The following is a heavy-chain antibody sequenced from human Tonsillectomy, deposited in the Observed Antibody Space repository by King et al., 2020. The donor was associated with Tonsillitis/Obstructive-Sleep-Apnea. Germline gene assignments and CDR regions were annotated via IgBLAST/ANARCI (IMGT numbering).Heavy chain of an antibody. D-gene: IGHD3-3*01. V-gene: IGHV4-61*01. CDR2: IYYSGGT. CDR3: AGDKGAESGYYPAY. J-gene: IGHJ4*02. Sequence: QLQESGPGLVKPSETLSLTCTVSGGSVSSGSYYWSWIRQPPGQGLEWIGYIYYSGGTNYNPSLKRRVTISVDTSKNQFYLKLSSVTAADTAVYYCAGDKGAESGYYPAYWGQGTLVTVSS. CDR1: GGSVSSGSYY.